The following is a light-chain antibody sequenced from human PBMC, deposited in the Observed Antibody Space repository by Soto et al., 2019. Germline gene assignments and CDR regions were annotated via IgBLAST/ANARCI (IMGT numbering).Light chain of an antibody. J-gene: IGLJ3*02. CDR2: GNR. Sequence: QSVLTQPPSVSGAPGQRVTLSCTGTSSNLGAGYDVHWYQQLPGAAPKLVIFGNRNRPSGVPERFSGSKSGTSASLAITGLQAEDEDHYYCQAYDYSLTASVFGGGTKLTVL. V-gene: IGLV1-40*01. CDR3: QAYDYSLTASV. CDR1: SSNLGAGYD.